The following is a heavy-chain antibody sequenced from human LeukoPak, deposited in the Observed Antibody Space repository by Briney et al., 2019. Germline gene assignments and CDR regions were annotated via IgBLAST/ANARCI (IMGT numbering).Heavy chain of an antibody. CDR3: ARDIVVVPAARVGKNWFDP. CDR1: GGSFSGYY. Sequence: PSETLSLTCAVYGGSFSGYYWSWIRQPPGKGLEWIGEIKHSGSTNYNPSLKSRVTISVDTSKNQFSLKLSSVTAADTAVYYCARDIVVVPAARVGKNWFDPWGQGTLVTVSS. D-gene: IGHD2-2*01. J-gene: IGHJ5*02. V-gene: IGHV4-34*01. CDR2: IKHSGST.